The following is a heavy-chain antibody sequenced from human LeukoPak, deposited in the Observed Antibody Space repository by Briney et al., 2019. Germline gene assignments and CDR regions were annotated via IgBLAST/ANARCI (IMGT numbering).Heavy chain of an antibody. Sequence: PGGSLRLSCAASGFTVSSNYMSWVRQAPGKGLEWVSVIYSGGSTYYADSVKGRFTISRDNAKNSLYLQMNSLRSEDTALYYCAKDNIRIVVAGTIDYWGQGTLVTVSS. V-gene: IGHV3-53*05. CDR2: IYSGGST. CDR3: AKDNIRIVVAGTIDY. J-gene: IGHJ4*02. D-gene: IGHD6-19*01. CDR1: GFTVSSNY.